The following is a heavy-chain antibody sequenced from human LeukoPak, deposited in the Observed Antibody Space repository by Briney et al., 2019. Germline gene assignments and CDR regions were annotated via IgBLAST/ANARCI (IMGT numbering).Heavy chain of an antibody. CDR1: GGSVSSFY. CDR3: VRDRVPGSGSYDY. V-gene: IGHV4-59*02. D-gene: IGHD3-10*01. J-gene: IGHJ4*02. CDR2: IYYSGST. Sequence: SETLSLTCTVSGGSVSSFYWSWIRQPPGKGLEWIGYIYYSGSTNYNPSLKSRVTISVDTSKNQFSLRLSSVTAADTAVYYCVRDRVPGSGSYDYWGQGTLVTVSS.